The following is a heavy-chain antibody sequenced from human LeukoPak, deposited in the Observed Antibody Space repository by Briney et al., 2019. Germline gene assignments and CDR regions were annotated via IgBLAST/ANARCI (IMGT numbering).Heavy chain of an antibody. D-gene: IGHD3-22*01. V-gene: IGHV4-39*07. CDR3: ARDLGYYDGLHAFDI. Sequence: KTSETLSLTCTVSGGSISSSSYSWGWIRQPPGKGLEWIGSIYYSGSTYYNPSLKSRVTISVDTSKNQFSLKLSPVTAADTAVYYCARDLGYYDGLHAFDIWGQGTMVTVSS. CDR2: IYYSGST. J-gene: IGHJ3*02. CDR1: GGSISSSSYS.